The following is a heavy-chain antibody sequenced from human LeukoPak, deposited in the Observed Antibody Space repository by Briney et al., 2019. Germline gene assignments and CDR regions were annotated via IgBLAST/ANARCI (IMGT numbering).Heavy chain of an antibody. V-gene: IGHV4-4*09. CDR3: ARTYSSSSHFDY. J-gene: IGHJ4*02. D-gene: IGHD6-6*01. CDR2: IYTSGST. CDR1: GGSISSYY. Sequence: PSETLSLTCTVSGGSISSYYWSWIRGPPGKGLEWIGHIYTSGSTNYNPSLKSRVTISVDTSKNQFSLKVSSVTAADTAVYYCARTYSSSSHFDYWGQGTLVTVSS.